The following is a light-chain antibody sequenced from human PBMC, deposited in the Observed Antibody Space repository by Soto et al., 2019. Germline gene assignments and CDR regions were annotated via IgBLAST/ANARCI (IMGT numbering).Light chain of an antibody. CDR1: QIISSNY. CDR3: QHYPTSPPT. V-gene: IGKV3-20*01. CDR2: GAS. J-gene: IGKJ4*01. Sequence: EIVLTQSPGTVSLSPGERATLSCRASQIISSNYLAWHQQKPGQAPMLLIYGASSTATGIPDKISGSGSAPGFARTASRLAHEEFAFYYCQHYPTSPPTFGGGTKVEIK.